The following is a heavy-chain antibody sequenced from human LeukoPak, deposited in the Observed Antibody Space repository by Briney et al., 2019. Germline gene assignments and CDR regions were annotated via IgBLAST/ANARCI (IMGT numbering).Heavy chain of an antibody. CDR2: IYYSGST. CDR1: GYSISSSSYY. V-gene: IGHV4-39*07. J-gene: IGHJ6*03. Sequence: PSETLSLTCTVSGYSISSSSYYWGWIRQPPGKGLEWIGSIYYSGSTYNNPSLKSRVTISVDTSKNQFSLKLISVTAADTAVYYCARLYYYYYYMDVWGKGTTVTVSS. CDR3: ARLYYYYYYMDV.